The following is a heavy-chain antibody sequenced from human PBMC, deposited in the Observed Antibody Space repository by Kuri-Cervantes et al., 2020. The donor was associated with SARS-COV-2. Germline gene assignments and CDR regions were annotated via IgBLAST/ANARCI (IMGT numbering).Heavy chain of an antibody. CDR1: GFTFSSYA. J-gene: IGHJ4*02. CDR2: ISGSGGST. CDR3: AKHYCGSTSCSYYFDY. Sequence: GGSLRLSCAASGFTFSSYAMSWVRQAPGKGLEWVSAISGSGGSTYYADSVKGRFTISRDNSKNTLYLQMNSLRAEDTAVYYCAKHYCGSTSCSYYFDYWGQGTLVTVSS. D-gene: IGHD2-2*01. V-gene: IGHV3-23*01.